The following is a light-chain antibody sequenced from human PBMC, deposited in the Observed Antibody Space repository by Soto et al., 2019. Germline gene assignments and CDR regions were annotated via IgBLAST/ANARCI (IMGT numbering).Light chain of an antibody. J-gene: IGLJ3*02. Sequence: QAVVTQPASVSGSPGQSITISCTGTSSDVGAYNYVSWYQQNPGKAPKLMIYDVSDRPSGVSSRFSGSKSGNTASLTISGLQTEDEADYYCSSYTTSNTVVFGGGTKLTVL. CDR2: DVS. CDR3: SSYTTSNTVV. V-gene: IGLV2-14*01. CDR1: SSDVGAYNY.